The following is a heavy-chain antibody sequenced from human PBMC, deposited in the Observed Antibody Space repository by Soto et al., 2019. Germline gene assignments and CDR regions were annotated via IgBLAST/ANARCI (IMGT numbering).Heavy chain of an antibody. Sequence: ASVKVSCKASGYTFTGYYMHWVRQAPGQGLEWMGWINPNSGGTNYAQKFQGWVTMTRDTSISTAYMELSRLRSDDTAVYYCAREASLKYYSDSSGFGDAFDIWGQGTMVIVS. J-gene: IGHJ3*02. D-gene: IGHD3-22*01. CDR2: INPNSGGT. V-gene: IGHV1-2*04. CDR3: AREASLKYYSDSSGFGDAFDI. CDR1: GYTFTGYY.